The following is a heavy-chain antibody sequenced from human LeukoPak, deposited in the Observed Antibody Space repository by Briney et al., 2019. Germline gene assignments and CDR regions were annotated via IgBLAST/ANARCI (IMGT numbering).Heavy chain of an antibody. J-gene: IGHJ4*02. CDR1: GFTFSSYG. Sequence: GRSLRLPCAASGFTFSSYGMHWVRQAAGKGLEWVAVISYDENKKYYADSVKGRFTISRDNSKNTLYLQMNSLRAEDTAVYYCAKESRLLAAAGGPFDYWGQGTLVTVSS. V-gene: IGHV3-30*18. D-gene: IGHD6-13*01. CDR3: AKESRLLAAAGGPFDY. CDR2: ISYDENKK.